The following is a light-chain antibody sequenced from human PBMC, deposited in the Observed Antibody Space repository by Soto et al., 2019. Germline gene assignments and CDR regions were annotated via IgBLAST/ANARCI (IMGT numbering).Light chain of an antibody. CDR2: DAS. V-gene: IGKV3-11*01. CDR3: QQRSNWPPVIT. J-gene: IGKJ5*01. Sequence: EIVLTQSPATLSLSPGERATLSCRASQSFSSHLAWYQQKPGQAPRLLIYDASKRATGIPARFSGRGSGTDFTLTIISLEPEYFAVYYCQQRSNWPPVITFGQGTRLEIK. CDR1: QSFSSH.